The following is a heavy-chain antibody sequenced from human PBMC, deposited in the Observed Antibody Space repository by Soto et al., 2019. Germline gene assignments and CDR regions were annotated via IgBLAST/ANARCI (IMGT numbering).Heavy chain of an antibody. D-gene: IGHD3-9*01. CDR3: ARDLTTSYDILTGYQTPYYYGMDV. CDR1: GYTFTSYD. V-gene: IGHV1-8*01. Sequence: ASVKVSCKASGYTFTSYDINWVRQATGQGLEWMGWMNPNSGNTGYAQKFQGRVTMTRNTSISTAYMELSRLRPDDTAVYYRARDLTTSYDILTGYQTPYYYGMDVWGQGTTVTVSS. CDR2: MNPNSGNT. J-gene: IGHJ6*02.